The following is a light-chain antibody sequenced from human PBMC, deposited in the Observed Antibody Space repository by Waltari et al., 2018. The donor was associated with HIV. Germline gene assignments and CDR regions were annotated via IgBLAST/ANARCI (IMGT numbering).Light chain of an antibody. V-gene: IGLV1-40*01. Sequence: QSVLTQPPPVSGAPGQRVTISCTGRSSNTGADYDVQWYEQRPATAPKRLIYVNNIRASGVPDRFSGSKSAPSASLAITGLQAEEEAAYYCQSYDTILDGYVFGTGTELTGL. CDR2: VNN. CDR3: QSYDTILDGYV. J-gene: IGLJ1*01. CDR1: SSNTGADYD.